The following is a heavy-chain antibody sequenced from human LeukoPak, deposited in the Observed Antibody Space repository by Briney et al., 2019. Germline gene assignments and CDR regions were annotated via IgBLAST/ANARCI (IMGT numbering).Heavy chain of an antibody. J-gene: IGHJ6*02. D-gene: IGHD1-26*01. CDR2: IKQDRSEK. CDR3: ARCAGVGATLTYYYYYGMDV. Sequence: GGSLRLSCAASGFTFSSNWMSWVRQAPGKGLEWVANIKQDRSEKYYVDSVKGRFTISRDNAKNSLYLQMNSLRAEDTAVYYCARCAGVGATLTYYYYYGMDVWGQGTTVTVSS. V-gene: IGHV3-7*01. CDR1: GFTFSSNW.